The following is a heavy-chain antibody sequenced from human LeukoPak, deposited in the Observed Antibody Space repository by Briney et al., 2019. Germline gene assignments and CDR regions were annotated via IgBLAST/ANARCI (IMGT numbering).Heavy chain of an antibody. CDR2: IDYHGNT. CDR3: ATASGRSFWLDP. Sequence: TSETLSLTCIVSGGSIGTLYWNWIRQVPGKGLEWIGFIDYHGNTKYNPSLKSRVIMSVDTSVDQVSLRLTSVTAADTAIYFCATASGRSFWLDPWGQGRLVTVSS. J-gene: IGHJ5*02. V-gene: IGHV4-59*11. D-gene: IGHD2-15*01. CDR1: GGSIGTLY.